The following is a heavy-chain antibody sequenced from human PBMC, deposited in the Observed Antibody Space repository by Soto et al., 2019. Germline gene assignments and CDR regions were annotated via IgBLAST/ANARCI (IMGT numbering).Heavy chain of an antibody. CDR3: VREYYYGMDV. Sequence: QEQLVESGGGLVRPGGSLRLSCAASGFTFSAYYMTWMRQAPGKGLEWVSYITSSSDYPNYAGSVKGRFTISRDNAKNSLYLQMNSLRVEDTAVYYCVREYYYGMDVWGQGTTVTVSS. J-gene: IGHJ6*02. V-gene: IGHV3-11*05. CDR2: ITSSSDYP. CDR1: GFTFSAYY.